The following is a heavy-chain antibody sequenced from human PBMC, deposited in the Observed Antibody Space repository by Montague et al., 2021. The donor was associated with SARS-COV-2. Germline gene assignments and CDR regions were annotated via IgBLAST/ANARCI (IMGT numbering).Heavy chain of an antibody. CDR2: IYYSGST. J-gene: IGHJ6*02. Sequence: SETLSLTCAVYGGSFSGYYWGWIRQPPGKGLEWIGSIYYSGSTYYNPSHESRVTISVDTSENQFSLKLNSVTAADTAVYYCARDPSRQLLLYPVGDYYYGMDVWGQGTTVTVSS. CDR3: ARDPSRQLLLYPVGDYYYGMDV. D-gene: IGHD2-2*02. CDR1: GGSFSGYY. V-gene: IGHV4-34*01.